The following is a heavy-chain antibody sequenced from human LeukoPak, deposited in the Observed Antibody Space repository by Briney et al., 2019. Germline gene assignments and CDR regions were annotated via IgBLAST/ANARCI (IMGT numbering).Heavy chain of an antibody. CDR3: ATRIEYYYDSSGYYYAPLSY. D-gene: IGHD3-22*01. J-gene: IGHJ4*02. CDR1: GYTFTSYG. CDR2: ISAYNGST. V-gene: IGHV1-18*01. Sequence: ASVKVSCKASGYTFTSYGISWVRQAPGQGLEWMGWISAYNGSTNYAQKLQGRVTMTTDTSTSTAYMELRSLRSDDTAVYYCATRIEYYYDSSGYYYAPLSYWGQGTLVTVSS.